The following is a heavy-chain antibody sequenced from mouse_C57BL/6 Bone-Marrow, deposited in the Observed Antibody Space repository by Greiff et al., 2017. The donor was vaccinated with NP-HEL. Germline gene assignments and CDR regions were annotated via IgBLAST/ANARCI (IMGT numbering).Heavy chain of an antibody. CDR2: IDPSDSYT. Sequence: QVQLQQPGAELVKPGASVKLSCKASGYTFTSYWMQWVKQRPGQGLEWIGEIDPSDSYTNYNQKFKGKSTLTVDTSSSTAYMQLSSLTSADSAVSYCARGSHWYFDVWGTGTTVTVSS. CDR1: GYTFTSYW. J-gene: IGHJ1*03. CDR3: ARGSHWYFDV. V-gene: IGHV1-50*01.